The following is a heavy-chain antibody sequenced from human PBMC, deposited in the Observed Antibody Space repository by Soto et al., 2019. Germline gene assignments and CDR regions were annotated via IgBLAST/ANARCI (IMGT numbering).Heavy chain of an antibody. D-gene: IGHD2-2*02. Sequence: PGGSLRLSCAASGFTFSSYAMSWVRQAPGKGLEWVSAISGSGGSTYYADSVKGRFTISRDNSKNTLYLQMNSLRAEDTAVYYCAKAPIGVVPAAIRRSAFDIWGQGTMVTVSS. V-gene: IGHV3-23*01. CDR3: AKAPIGVVPAAIRRSAFDI. J-gene: IGHJ3*02. CDR2: ISGSGGST. CDR1: GFTFSSYA.